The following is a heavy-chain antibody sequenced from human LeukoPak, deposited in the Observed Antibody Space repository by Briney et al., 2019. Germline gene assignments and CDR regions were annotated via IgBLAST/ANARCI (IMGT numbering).Heavy chain of an antibody. V-gene: IGHV3-21*01. J-gene: IGHJ4*02. Sequence: GGSLRLSCAASGFTFSSYSMNWVRQAPGKGLEWVSSISSSSSYIYYADSVKGRFTISRDNAKNSLYLQMNSLRAEDTAVYYCARDERYYDFWSGYQGPIFDYWGQGTLVTVSS. CDR2: ISSSSSYI. CDR3: ARDERYYDFWSGYQGPIFDY. D-gene: IGHD3-3*01. CDR1: GFTFSSYS.